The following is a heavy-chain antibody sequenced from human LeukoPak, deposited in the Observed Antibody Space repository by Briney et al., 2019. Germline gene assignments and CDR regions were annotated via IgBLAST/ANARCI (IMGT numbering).Heavy chain of an antibody. CDR1: GGTFSSYA. V-gene: IGHV1-69*13. CDR3: ARDLTDYDFWSTTRSGAFDI. CDR2: IIPIFGTA. D-gene: IGHD3-3*01. J-gene: IGHJ3*02. Sequence: SVKVSCKASGGTFSSYAISWVRQAPGQGLEWMGGIIPIFGTANYAQKFQGRVTITADESTSTAYMELSSLRSEDTAVYYCARDLTDYDFWSTTRSGAFDIWGQGTMVTVSS.